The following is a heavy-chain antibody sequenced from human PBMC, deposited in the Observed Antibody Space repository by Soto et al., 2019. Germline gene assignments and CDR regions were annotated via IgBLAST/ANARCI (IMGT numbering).Heavy chain of an antibody. D-gene: IGHD3-22*01. CDR2: ISASGGTA. V-gene: IGHV3-23*01. J-gene: IGHJ5*01. CDR3: AKLTYPSDTTGFYYERVSGWIDS. CDR1: GFAFSRYA. Sequence: EVQLLESGGGLIQPGGSLRLSCAASGFAFSRYAMSWVRQAPGKGLEWVSGISASGGTANLADSVEGRCTISRDNSKSTLYMQMNSLRAEDTAVYYCAKLTYPSDTTGFYYERVSGWIDSWGQGTLATVSS.